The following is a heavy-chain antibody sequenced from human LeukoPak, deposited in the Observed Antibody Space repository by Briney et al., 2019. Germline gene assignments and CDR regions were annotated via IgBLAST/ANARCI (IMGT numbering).Heavy chain of an antibody. CDR2: ISWNSGSI. CDR3: AKDIGGDFC. V-gene: IGHV3-9*01. CDR1: GFTFDDYA. Sequence: PGGSLRLSCAASGFTFDDYAMHWVRQAPGKGLEWVSGISWNSGSIGYADSVKGRFTISRDNAKNSLYLQMNSLRAEDTALYYCAKDIGGDFCWGQGTLVTVSS. D-gene: IGHD4-17*01. J-gene: IGHJ4*02.